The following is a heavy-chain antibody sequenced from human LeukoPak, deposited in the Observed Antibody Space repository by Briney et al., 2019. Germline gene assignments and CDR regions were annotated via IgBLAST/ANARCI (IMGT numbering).Heavy chain of an antibody. CDR1: GGSISSSSYY. CDR2: IYYSGST. D-gene: IGHD4-17*01. V-gene: IGHV4-39*02. CDR3: ARDGVVGYGDYGSYGMDV. J-gene: IGHJ6*02. Sequence: SETLSLTCTVSGGSISSSSYYWGWIRQPPGKGLEWIGSIYYSGSTYYNPSLKSRVTISVDTSKYQFSLKLSSVTAADTAVYYCARDGVVGYGDYGSYGMDVWGQGTTVTVSS.